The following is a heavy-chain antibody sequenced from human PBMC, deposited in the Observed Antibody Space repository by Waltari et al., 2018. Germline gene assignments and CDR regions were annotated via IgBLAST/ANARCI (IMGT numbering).Heavy chain of an antibody. CDR2: TRNKANSYST. CDR3: TRGSIAVTGGANYHGMDV. CDR1: GFCFSDHY. J-gene: IGHJ6*02. D-gene: IGHD6-19*01. Sequence: EVQLVESGGGLVKPGGSLRLSCAVSGFCFSDHYLDWVRQPPGKGLEWVGRTRNKANSYSTEYAASVKGRFSISREESRNSLYLQMNSLKTEDTAIYYCTRGSIAVTGGANYHGMDVWGQGSTVTVSS. V-gene: IGHV3-72*01.